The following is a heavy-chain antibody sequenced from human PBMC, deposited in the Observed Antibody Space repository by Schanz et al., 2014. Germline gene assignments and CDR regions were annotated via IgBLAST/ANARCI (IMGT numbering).Heavy chain of an antibody. CDR2: ISPSSGGT. J-gene: IGHJ5*02. D-gene: IGHD3-3*01. V-gene: IGHV1-2*06. Sequence: HVQLVQSGAEVKKPGSSVKVSCKASGGTFSSYAFSWVRQAPGQGLEWMGRISPSSGGTNYAQNFQGRVTMTKDTSINTVYMELSTLTSDDTAVYYCARESVSRTRLFDPWGQGTLVTVSS. CDR1: GGTFSSYA. CDR3: ARESVSRTRLFDP.